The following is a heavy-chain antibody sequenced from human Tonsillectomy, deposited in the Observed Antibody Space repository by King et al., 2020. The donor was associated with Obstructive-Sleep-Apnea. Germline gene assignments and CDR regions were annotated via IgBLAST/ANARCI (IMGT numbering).Heavy chain of an antibody. CDR3: AREKGYDSSGYLGAFDI. V-gene: IGHV3-30*04. J-gene: IGHJ3*02. D-gene: IGHD3-22*01. Sequence: VQLVESGGGVVQPGRSLRLSCAASGFTFSSYAMYWVRQAPGKGLEWVAVIRYGGSNEYYADSVKGRITISRVNSKKMLYLRMNSLRAEDTAVYYCAREKGYDSSGYLGAFDIWGQGTMVTVSS. CDR1: GFTFSSYA. CDR2: IRYGGSNE.